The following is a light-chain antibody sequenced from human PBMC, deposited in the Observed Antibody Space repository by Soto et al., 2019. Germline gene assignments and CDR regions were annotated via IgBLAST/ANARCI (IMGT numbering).Light chain of an antibody. CDR1: QSVSSY. Sequence: EIVMTQSPATLSVSPGERATLSCRASQSVSSYLAWYQQKPGQAPRLLIYGASNRATGIPARFSGSGSGTDFTLTISSLEPEDFAVYYCQQRSNWWTFGQGTKVDI. CDR2: GAS. V-gene: IGKV3-11*01. J-gene: IGKJ1*01. CDR3: QQRSNWWT.